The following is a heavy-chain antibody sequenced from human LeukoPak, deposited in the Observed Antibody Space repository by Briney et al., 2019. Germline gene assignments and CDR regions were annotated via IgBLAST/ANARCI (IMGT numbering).Heavy chain of an antibody. D-gene: IGHD5-18*01. V-gene: IGHV4-59*12. J-gene: IGHJ4*02. CDR1: GGSISSYY. CDR3: ARDAAMGNFDY. CDR2: IYHSGTT. Sequence: PPETLSLTCTVSGGSISSYYWSWIRQPPGKGLEWIGSIYHSGTTNYNTSLKSRVTISVDTSKNQFSLKLSSVTAADTAEYYCARDAAMGNFDYWGQGTLVTVSS.